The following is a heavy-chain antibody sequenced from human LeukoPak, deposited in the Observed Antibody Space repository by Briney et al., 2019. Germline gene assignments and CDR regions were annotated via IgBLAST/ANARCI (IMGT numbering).Heavy chain of an antibody. Sequence: GGSLRLSCAASGFTFSSYWMHWVRQAPGKGLVWVSRINSDGSSTSYADSVKGRFTISRDNSKNTLYLQVNSLRAEDTAVYYCAKDRAPGLTRLPNWFDPWGQGTLVTVSS. CDR1: GFTFSSYW. CDR3: AKDRAPGLTRLPNWFDP. CDR2: INSDGSST. D-gene: IGHD2-15*01. J-gene: IGHJ5*02. V-gene: IGHV3-74*01.